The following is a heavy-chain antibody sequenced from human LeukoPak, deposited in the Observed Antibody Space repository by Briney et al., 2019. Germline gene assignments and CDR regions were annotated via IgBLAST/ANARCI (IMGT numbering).Heavy chain of an antibody. D-gene: IGHD3-22*01. CDR2: INPSGGST. J-gene: IGHJ3*02. CDR1: GYTFTSYY. Sequence: GASVKVSCKASGYTFTSYYMHWVRQAPGQGLEWMGIINPSGGSTSYAQKFQGRVTMTRDMSTSTVYMELSSLRSEDTAVYYCARGWSGSSGTTDAFDIWGQGTMVTVSS. CDR3: ARGWSGSSGTTDAFDI. V-gene: IGHV1-46*01.